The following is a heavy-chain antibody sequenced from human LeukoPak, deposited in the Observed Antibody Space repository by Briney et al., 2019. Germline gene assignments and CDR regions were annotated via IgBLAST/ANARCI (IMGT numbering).Heavy chain of an antibody. V-gene: IGHV1-18*01. J-gene: IGHJ4*02. CDR3: ARQVDTSVALPDY. D-gene: IGHD5-18*01. CDR1: GYTFTSYD. Sequence: GASVKVSCKASGYTFTSYDINWVRQAPGQRLEWMGWISTYNYNTNYAQKFRGRVTLTKDTSTSTVYMELRSLRFDDTAIYYCARQVDTSVALPDYWGQGTLVTVSS. CDR2: ISTYNYNT.